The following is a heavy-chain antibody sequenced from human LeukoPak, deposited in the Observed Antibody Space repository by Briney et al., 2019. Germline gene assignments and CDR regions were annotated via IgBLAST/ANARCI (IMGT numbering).Heavy chain of an antibody. CDR1: GFTFSSYD. Sequence: GGSLRLSCAASGFTFSSYDMNWVRQAPGKALEWVSSISSSSTYMFHADSVKGRFTISRDNAKNSLYLQMNSLRAEDTAVYYCARGDYRPAMAGEPFDYWGQGTLVTVSS. D-gene: IGHD6-19*01. V-gene: IGHV3-21*01. CDR2: ISSSSTYM. CDR3: ARGDYRPAMAGEPFDY. J-gene: IGHJ4*02.